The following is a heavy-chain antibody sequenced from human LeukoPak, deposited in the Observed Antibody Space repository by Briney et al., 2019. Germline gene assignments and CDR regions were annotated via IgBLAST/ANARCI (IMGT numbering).Heavy chain of an antibody. CDR1: GGSISSSNW. CDR3: ARSPCSGGSCYGSSYFDY. V-gene: IGHV4-4*02. J-gene: IGHJ4*02. Sequence: SETPSLTCAVSGGSISSSNWWSWARQPPGKGLEWIGEIYHSGSTNYNPSLKSRVTISVDKSKNQFTLKLSSVTAADTAVYYCARSPCSGGSCYGSSYFDYWGQGTLVTVSS. D-gene: IGHD2-15*01. CDR2: IYHSGST.